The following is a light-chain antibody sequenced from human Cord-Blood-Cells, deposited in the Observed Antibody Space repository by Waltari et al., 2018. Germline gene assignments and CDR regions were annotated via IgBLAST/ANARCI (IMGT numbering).Light chain of an antibody. V-gene: IGLV3-1*01. CDR2: QDS. CDR1: KLGDKY. J-gene: IGLJ3*02. CDR3: QAWDSSTAV. Sequence: SYELTQPPSVSVSPGQTASITGPGDKLGDKYACWYQQKPGQSPVLVIYQDSKRPSGIPERFSGSNSGNTATLTISGTQAMDEADYYRQAWDSSTAVFGGGTKLTVL.